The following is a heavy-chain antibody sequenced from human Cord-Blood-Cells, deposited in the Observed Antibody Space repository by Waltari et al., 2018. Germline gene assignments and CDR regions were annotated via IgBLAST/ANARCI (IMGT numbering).Heavy chain of an antibody. V-gene: IGHV1-2*06. Sequence: QVQLVPSGAEVKNPGAAVKVSCEASGYTFTGTYMHWVRQAPGQGLEWMGRINPNSGGTNYAQKFQGMVTMTRDTSISTAYMELSRLRSDDTAVYYCARDRSDAFDIWGQGTMVTVSS. CDR1: GYTFTGTY. CDR2: INPNSGGT. CDR3: ARDRSDAFDI. J-gene: IGHJ3*02.